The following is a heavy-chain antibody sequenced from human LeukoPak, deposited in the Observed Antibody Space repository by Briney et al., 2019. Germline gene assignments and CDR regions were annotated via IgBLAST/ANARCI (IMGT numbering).Heavy chain of an antibody. J-gene: IGHJ5*02. CDR3: ARGANWNGGDWFDP. V-gene: IGHV1-8*01. Sequence: ASVKVSCKASGYTFTSYDINWVRQATGQGLEWMGWMNPNSGNTGHAQKFQGRVTMTRNTSISTAYMELSSLRSEDTAVYYCARGANWNGGDWFDPWGQGTLVTVSS. CDR1: GYTFTSYD. D-gene: IGHD1-1*01. CDR2: MNPNSGNT.